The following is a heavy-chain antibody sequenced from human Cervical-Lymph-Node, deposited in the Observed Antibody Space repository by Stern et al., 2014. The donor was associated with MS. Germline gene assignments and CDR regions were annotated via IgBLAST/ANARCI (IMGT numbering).Heavy chain of an antibody. V-gene: IGHV3-21*06. CDR2: ISSTSEYT. D-gene: IGHD1-26*01. CDR3: AREGIVGVIPFDY. CDR1: GFNFSTYV. Sequence: EVQLVESGGGLVKPGGSLRLSCAASGFNFSTYVLSWVRQAPGKGLEWVSCISSTSEYTYCADSLKGRFTISRDNAQNSLYLQMNSLRAEDTAVYYCAREGIVGVIPFDYWGLGTLVTVSS. J-gene: IGHJ4*02.